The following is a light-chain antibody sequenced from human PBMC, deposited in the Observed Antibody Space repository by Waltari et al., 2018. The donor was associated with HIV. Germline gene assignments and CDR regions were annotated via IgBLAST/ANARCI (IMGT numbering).Light chain of an antibody. CDR2: LGS. J-gene: IGKJ1*01. CDR1: QSLLHSNGSNY. V-gene: IGKV2-28*01. CDR3: MQALQTPWT. Sequence: IILTQSPLSVPATPGEPAPISCRENQSLLHSNGSNYLDWYLQRPGQSPRLLISLGSDRASGVPDRFSGSKSSTDFILKISKVESEDVGVYYCMQALQTPWTFGQGTKVEIK.